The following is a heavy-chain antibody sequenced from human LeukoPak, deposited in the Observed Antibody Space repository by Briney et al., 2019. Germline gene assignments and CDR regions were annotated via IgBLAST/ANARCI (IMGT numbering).Heavy chain of an antibody. V-gene: IGHV4-61*02. D-gene: IGHD2-2*01. J-gene: IGHJ4*02. Sequence: PSQTLSLTCTVSGGSISSGSDYWSWIRQPAGKGLEWIGRIYTSGSTNYTPSLKSRVTISVDTSKNPFSLKLSSVTAADTAVYYCARDWGDVVVPVWGQGTLVTVSS. CDR3: ARDWGDVVVPV. CDR1: GGSISSGSDY. CDR2: IYTSGST.